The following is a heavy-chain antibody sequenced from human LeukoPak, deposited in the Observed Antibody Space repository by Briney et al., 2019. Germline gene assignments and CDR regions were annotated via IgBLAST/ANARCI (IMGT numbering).Heavy chain of an antibody. V-gene: IGHV1-18*01. CDR2: ISGYNGNT. J-gene: IGHJ4*02. Sequence: ASVKVSCKASGYTFTTYNINWVRQAPGQGLEWMGWISGYNGNTNYAQKLQGRVTMTTDTSTSTAYMELRSLKSDDTAVYYCARHAGWLPFDYWGQGTLVTVSS. CDR1: GYTFTTYN. CDR3: ARHAGWLPFDY. D-gene: IGHD5-12*01.